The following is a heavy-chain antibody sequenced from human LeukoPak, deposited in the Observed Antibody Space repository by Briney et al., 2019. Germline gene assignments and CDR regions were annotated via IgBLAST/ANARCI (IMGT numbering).Heavy chain of an antibody. CDR3: ARVHYGDSRFDP. J-gene: IGHJ5*02. CDR2: MNPNSGNT. CDR1: GYTFTSYD. V-gene: IGHV1-8*01. D-gene: IGHD4-17*01. Sequence: GASVKVSCKASGYTFTSYDIHWVRQATGQGLEWMGCMNPNSGNTGYTQKFQGRVTMTRNTSISTAYMELSSLRSEDTAVYYCARVHYGDSRFDPWGQGTLVTVSS.